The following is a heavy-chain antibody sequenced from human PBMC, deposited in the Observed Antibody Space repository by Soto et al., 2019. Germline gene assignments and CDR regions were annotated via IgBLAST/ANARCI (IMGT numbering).Heavy chain of an antibody. Sequence: EVQLVESGGGLVQPGGSLRLSCEASGFTLSTYWMSWVRQAPGKGLEWVATIKQDGSDKYYVDSVRGRFTISRDNAESSLYLQMSSLRVEDTAIYYCVRGCGRSSCPYYLDVWGKATTVIVSS. CDR2: IKQDGSDK. CDR1: GFTLSTYW. V-gene: IGHV3-7*01. CDR3: VRGCGRSSCPYYLDV. D-gene: IGHD2-2*01. J-gene: IGHJ6*03.